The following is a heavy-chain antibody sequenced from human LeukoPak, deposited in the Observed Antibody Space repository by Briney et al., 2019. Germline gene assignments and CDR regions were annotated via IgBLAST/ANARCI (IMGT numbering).Heavy chain of an antibody. J-gene: IGHJ4*02. CDR1: VGSISSTTYY. D-gene: IGHD3-22*01. Sequence: SETLSLTCTVSVGSISSTTYYWGWIRQPPGKVLGWIGKINHRGSTNYNPSRKSQITVSVDTSKNQFSVKLRSVTGADTGVYYCARVFAYDSSGPYYFDYWSQGTLVTVSS. CDR3: ARVFAYDSSGPYYFDY. V-gene: IGHV4-39*07. CDR2: INHRGST.